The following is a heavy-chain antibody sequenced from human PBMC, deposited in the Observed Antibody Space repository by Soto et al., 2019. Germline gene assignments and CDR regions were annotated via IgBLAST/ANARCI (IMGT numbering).Heavy chain of an antibody. V-gene: IGHV4-31*03. J-gene: IGHJ4*02. CDR3: VRVADRYKCGF. Sequence: QVQVQESGPGLVKPSQTLSLTCTVSGDSIINGIYYWTWIRQHPGKGLEWIGHVHSSGTIHYNPALTSRVTMSVDTSKYQVALELSSVTVADTAVYYCVRVADRYKCGFWGQRTLGTVSS. CDR1: GDSIINGIYY. D-gene: IGHD2-21*02. CDR2: VHSSGTI.